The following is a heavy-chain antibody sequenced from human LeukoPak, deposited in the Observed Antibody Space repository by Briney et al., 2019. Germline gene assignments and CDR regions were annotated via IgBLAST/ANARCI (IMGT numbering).Heavy chain of an antibody. D-gene: IGHD4-17*01. CDR1: GFTFSSYA. CDR2: ISNSGGST. J-gene: IGHJ4*02. CDR3: AKHRYYGDFDY. V-gene: IGHV3-23*01. Sequence: GGSLRLSCAASGFTFSSYAMSWVRQAPGKGPEWVSAISNSGGSTYYAESVKGRFTISRDNSKNTLYLQMNSLRAEDTAVYYCAKHRYYGDFDYWGQGTLVTVSS.